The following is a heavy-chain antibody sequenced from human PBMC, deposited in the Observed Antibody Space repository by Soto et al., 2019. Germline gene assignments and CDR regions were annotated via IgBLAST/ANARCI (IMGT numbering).Heavy chain of an antibody. CDR2: ISGSGGST. Sequence: PGGSLRLSCAASGFTFSSYAMSWVRQAPGKGLEWVSAISGSGGSTYYADSVKGRFTISRDNSKNTLYLQMNSLRAEDTAVYYCAKDRPDYYDSSGLNWFDPWGQGTLVTVSS. CDR1: GFTFSSYA. D-gene: IGHD3-22*01. V-gene: IGHV3-23*01. CDR3: AKDRPDYYDSSGLNWFDP. J-gene: IGHJ5*02.